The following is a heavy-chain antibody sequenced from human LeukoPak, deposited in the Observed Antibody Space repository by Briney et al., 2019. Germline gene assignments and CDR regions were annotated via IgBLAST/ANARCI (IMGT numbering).Heavy chain of an antibody. D-gene: IGHD6-6*01. V-gene: IGHV3-33*01. CDR2: IWYDGSNK. CDR1: GFTFSSYG. Sequence: PGGSLRLSCAASGFTFSSYGMHWVRQAPGKGLEWVVVIWYDGSNKYYADSVKGRFTISRDNSKNTLYLQMNSLRAEDTAVYYCARGNLAAPLDYWGQGTLVTVSS. J-gene: IGHJ4*02. CDR3: ARGNLAAPLDY.